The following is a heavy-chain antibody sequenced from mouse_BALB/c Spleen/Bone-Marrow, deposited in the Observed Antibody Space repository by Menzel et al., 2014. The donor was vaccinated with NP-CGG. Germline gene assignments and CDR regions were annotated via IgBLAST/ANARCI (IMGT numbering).Heavy chain of an antibody. CDR2: INTNGGDT. CDR1: GFTFSNYG. J-gene: IGHJ3*01. D-gene: IGHD2-4*01. Sequence: EVKLMESGGGLVQPGGSLKLSCAASGFTFSNYGMSWVRQTPDKRLEFVATINTNGGDTYYPDSVKGRFTISRDNVKNTLYLQMSSLKSEDTAMYYCARGVDYVSRFAYWGQGTLVAVSA. V-gene: IGHV5-6-3*01. CDR3: ARGVDYVSRFAY.